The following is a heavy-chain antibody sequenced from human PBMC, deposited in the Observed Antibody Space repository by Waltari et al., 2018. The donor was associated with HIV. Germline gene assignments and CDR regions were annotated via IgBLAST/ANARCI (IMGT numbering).Heavy chain of an antibody. CDR3: ARRPRMAAFYLYYGMDV. V-gene: IGHV4-39*01. J-gene: IGHJ6*02. CDR2: IYYTGTT. CDR1: GGSVFNSDYY. Sequence: QLQLQQSGPGLVKPSETLSLTCTVSGGSVFNSDYYWDFIRQSPGKGLEWIGNIYYTGTTFYNPSLKSRVTMSADLSRNQFSLRLNSVTAADTAIYYCARRPRMAAFYLYYGMDVWGQGTTVTVSS. D-gene: IGHD2-8*01.